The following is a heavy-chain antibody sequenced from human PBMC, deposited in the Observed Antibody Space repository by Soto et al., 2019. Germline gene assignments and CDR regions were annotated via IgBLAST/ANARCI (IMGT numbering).Heavy chain of an antibody. CDR1: GFTFSSYA. CDR2: ISGSGGST. D-gene: IGHD3-22*01. J-gene: IGHJ4*02. CDR3: AKVEDYDSSGYPGSWDY. Sequence: GGSLRLSCAASGFTFSSYAMSWVLQAPGKGLEWVSAISGSGGSTYYADSVKGRFTISRDNSKNTLYLQMNSLRAEDTAVYYCAKVEDYDSSGYPGSWDYWGQGTLVTVSS. V-gene: IGHV3-23*01.